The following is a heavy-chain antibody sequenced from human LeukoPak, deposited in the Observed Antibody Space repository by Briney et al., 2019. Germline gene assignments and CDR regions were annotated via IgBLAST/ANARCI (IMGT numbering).Heavy chain of an antibody. J-gene: IGHJ4*02. V-gene: IGHV3-30-3*01. CDR1: GFTFSSYA. CDR2: ISYDGSNK. Sequence: GRSLRLSCAASGFTFSSYAMHWVRQAPGKGLEWVAVISYDGSNKYYADSVKGRFTISRDNSKNTLYLQMNSLRAEDTAVYCCARDPDSSGYYAYYFDYWGQGTLVTVSS. D-gene: IGHD3-22*01. CDR3: ARDPDSSGYYAYYFDY.